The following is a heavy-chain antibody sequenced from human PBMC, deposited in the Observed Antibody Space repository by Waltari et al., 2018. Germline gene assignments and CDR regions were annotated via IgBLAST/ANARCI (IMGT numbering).Heavy chain of an antibody. CDR2: VSYDGSNK. J-gene: IGHJ6*02. Sequence: QVQLVESGGGVVQPGRSLTLSCPASGFTFSSFALPWVPQAPGKGLEWVAIVSYDGSNKYYADSVKGRFTISRDNSKNTLYLQMNSLRGEDTAVYYCAKDAVDQNYYDRTDLYSGMDVWGQGTTVTVSS. D-gene: IGHD3-22*01. V-gene: IGHV3-30*18. CDR1: GFTFSSFA. CDR3: AKDAVDQNYYDRTDLYSGMDV.